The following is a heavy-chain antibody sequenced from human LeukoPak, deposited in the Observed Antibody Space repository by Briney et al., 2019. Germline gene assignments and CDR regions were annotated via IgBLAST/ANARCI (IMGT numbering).Heavy chain of an antibody. CDR3: ARGGYSGYGIDY. CDR1: GYTFTNYW. CDR2: IYPGDGDA. V-gene: IGHV5-51*01. Sequence: GESLRISCKASGYTFTNYWIGWVRHMPGKGLECMGIIYPGDGDAKYSPSFQGQVTISADKSISTAYLQWSSLKASDTAMYFCARGGYSGYGIDYWGQGTLVTVSS. J-gene: IGHJ4*02. D-gene: IGHD5-12*01.